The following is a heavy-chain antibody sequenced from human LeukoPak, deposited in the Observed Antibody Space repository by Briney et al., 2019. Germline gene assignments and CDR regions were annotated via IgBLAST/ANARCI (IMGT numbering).Heavy chain of an antibody. D-gene: IGHD5-12*01. CDR3: ARDAWPRFFDS. Sequence: PGGPLRLSCAASGFTFSNAWMRWVRQAPGKGLEWVTFISLDGSDKDYADSVKGRFTISRDNSKNTLYLQMDSLRTEDTAVYYCARDAWPRFFDSWGRGTLVTVSS. V-gene: IGHV3-30*03. CDR1: GFTFSNAW. CDR2: ISLDGSDK. J-gene: IGHJ4*02.